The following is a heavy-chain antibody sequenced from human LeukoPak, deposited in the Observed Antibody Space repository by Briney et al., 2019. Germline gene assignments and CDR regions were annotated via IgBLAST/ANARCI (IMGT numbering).Heavy chain of an antibody. D-gene: IGHD2-2*01. CDR3: AKDAYLGYCSSTSCYERGVDY. CDR2: ISGSGGST. V-gene: IGHV3-23*01. J-gene: IGHJ4*02. CDR1: GFTFSSYA. Sequence: GGSLRLSCAASGFTFSSYAMSWVRQAPGKGLEWVSAISGSGGSTYYADSVKGRFTISRDNSKNTLYLQMNSLRAEDTAVYYCAKDAYLGYCSSTSCYERGVDYWGQGTLVTVSS.